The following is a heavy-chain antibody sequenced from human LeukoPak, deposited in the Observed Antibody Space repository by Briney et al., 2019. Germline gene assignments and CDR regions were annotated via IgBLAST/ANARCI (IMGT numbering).Heavy chain of an antibody. CDR1: GGSISSYY. D-gene: IGHD2-2*01. V-gene: IGHV4-59*01. Sequence: SETLSLTCTVSGGSISSYYWSWIRQPPGKGLEWIGYINYSGSTNYNPSLKSRVTISLDTSKNQFSLKLNSVTAADTAVYYCAREEAAPIYYYYMDVWGKGTTVTVSS. J-gene: IGHJ6*03. CDR3: AREEAAPIYYYYMDV. CDR2: INYSGST.